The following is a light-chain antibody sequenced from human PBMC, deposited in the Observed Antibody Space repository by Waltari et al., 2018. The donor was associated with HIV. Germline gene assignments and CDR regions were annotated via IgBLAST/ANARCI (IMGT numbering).Light chain of an antibody. J-gene: IGLJ3*02. V-gene: IGLV2-11*01. CDR2: DVN. CDR3: SSYAGNYTWV. CDR1: RSDVGGYHY. Sequence: QSALTQPRSVSGSPGQSVTNSCTGTRSDVGGYHYVSWYKQHPGKAPKVIIYDVNNRPSGVRARFAGSKSGNTASLTISGLQADDEPDYYCSSYAGNYTWVFGGGTKLTVL.